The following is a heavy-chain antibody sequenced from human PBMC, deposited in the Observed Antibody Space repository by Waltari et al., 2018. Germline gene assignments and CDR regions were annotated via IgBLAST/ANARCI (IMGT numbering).Heavy chain of an antibody. CDR1: GGTFSSYA. J-gene: IGHJ3*02. Sequence: QVQLVQSGAEVKKPGSSVKVSCKASGGTFSSYAISWVRQDPGQGLEWMGGIIPIFGTANYAQKFQGRVTITADESTSTAYMELSSLRSEDTAVYYCARPSIFGVVINHDAFDIWGQGTMVTVSS. CDR3: ARPSIFGVVINHDAFDI. D-gene: IGHD3-3*01. V-gene: IGHV1-69*01. CDR2: IIPIFGTA.